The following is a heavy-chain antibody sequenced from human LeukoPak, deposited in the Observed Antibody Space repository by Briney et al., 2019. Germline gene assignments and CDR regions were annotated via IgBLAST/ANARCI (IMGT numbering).Heavy chain of an antibody. CDR2: ISAYNGNT. D-gene: IGHD6-6*01. CDR1: GYTFTTYG. CDR3: ARDLIAARPGWFDL. J-gene: IGHJ5*02. V-gene: IGHV1-18*01. Sequence: ASVKVSCKASGYTFTTYGINWVRQAPGQGLEWMGWISAYNGNTNYAQNLQGRVTLTTDTSWSTAYMELRSLRSDDTAVYYCARDLIAARPGWFDLWGQGTLVTVSS.